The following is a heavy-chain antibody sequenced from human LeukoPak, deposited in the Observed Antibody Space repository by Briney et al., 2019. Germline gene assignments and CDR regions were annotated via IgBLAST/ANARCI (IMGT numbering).Heavy chain of an antibody. J-gene: IGHJ3*01. CDR2: IYYDGSNK. V-gene: IGHV3-33*01. CDR1: GFSFSSYG. D-gene: IGHD3-22*01. CDR3: ARSVNYFDSSGNYYVGAFDV. Sequence: PGRSLRLSCAASGFSFSSYGMHWVRQAPGKGLEWVGLIYYDGSNKYYTDSVKGRFTISRDNSKTTLFLQMNILRAEDTAVYYCARSVNYFDSSGNYYVGAFDVWGQGTVVTVSS.